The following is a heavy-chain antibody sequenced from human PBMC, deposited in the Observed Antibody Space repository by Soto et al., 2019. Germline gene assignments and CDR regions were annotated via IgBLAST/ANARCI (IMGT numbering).Heavy chain of an antibody. CDR2: IGVGGDT. D-gene: IGHD1-1*01. V-gene: IGHV3-13*01. CDR3: ASAVEVDPIDY. J-gene: IGHJ4*02. Sequence: EVQLVESGGGLVQPGGSLRLSCAGSGFTFSNYDMSWVRQTTGKRLEWVSTIGVGGDTYYADSVKGRFTVFRENAKNSLFLQMNSLRVGDTAVYYCASAVEVDPIDYWGQGTLVTVSS. CDR1: GFTFSNYD.